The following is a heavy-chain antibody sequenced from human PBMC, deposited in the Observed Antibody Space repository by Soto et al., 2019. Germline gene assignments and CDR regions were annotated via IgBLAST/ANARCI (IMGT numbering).Heavy chain of an antibody. CDR2: ISGSGGST. CDR1: GFTFSSYA. CDR3: AKDGQDFDFWSGFDWFDP. Sequence: AGGSLRLSCAASGFTFSSYAMSWVRQAPGKGLEWVSAISGSGGSTYCADSVKGRFTISRDNSKNTLYLQMNSLRAEDTAVYYCAKDGQDFDFWSGFDWFDPWGQGTLVTVSS. D-gene: IGHD3-3*01. V-gene: IGHV3-23*01. J-gene: IGHJ5*02.